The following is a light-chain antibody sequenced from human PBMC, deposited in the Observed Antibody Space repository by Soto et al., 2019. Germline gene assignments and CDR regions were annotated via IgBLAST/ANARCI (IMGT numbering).Light chain of an antibody. Sequence: DIQMTQSPSSLSASVGDRVTITCRASQGISNYLAWYQQNPGKVPELLIYAASTLQLGVPSRFSGGGSGTDFTLTISNLQPEDVATYYCQKYSSAPWTFGQGTNVEIK. J-gene: IGKJ1*01. CDR3: QKYSSAPWT. V-gene: IGKV1-27*01. CDR2: AAS. CDR1: QGISNY.